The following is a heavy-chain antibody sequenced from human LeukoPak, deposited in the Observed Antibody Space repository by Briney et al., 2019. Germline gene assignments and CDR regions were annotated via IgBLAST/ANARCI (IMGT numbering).Heavy chain of an antibody. CDR2: IIPIFGTA. V-gene: IGHV1-69*13. CDR1: GGTFSSYA. CDR3: ARSPYGDYAYFDY. D-gene: IGHD4-17*01. J-gene: IGHJ4*02. Sequence: SVKVSCKASGGTFSSYAIGWVRQAPGQGLEWMGGIIPIFGTANYAQKFQGRVTITADESTSTAYMELSSLRSEDTAVYYCARSPYGDYAYFDYWGQGTLVTVSS.